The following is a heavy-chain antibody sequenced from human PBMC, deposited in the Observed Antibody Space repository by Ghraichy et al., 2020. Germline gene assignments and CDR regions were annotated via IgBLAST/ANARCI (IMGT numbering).Heavy chain of an antibody. D-gene: IGHD6-25*01. J-gene: IGHJ4*02. CDR1: GGSISTTSYH. CDR3: TREAAGAADY. V-gene: IGHV4-39*02. CDR2: IFYSGIT. Sequence: SQTLSLTCTVSGGSISTTSYHWGWVRQPPGKGLEWIGSIFYSGITYYSPSLQSRVTISVDTSKNRFSLTLSSMTAADTAVYFCTREAAGAADYWGQGTLITVSS.